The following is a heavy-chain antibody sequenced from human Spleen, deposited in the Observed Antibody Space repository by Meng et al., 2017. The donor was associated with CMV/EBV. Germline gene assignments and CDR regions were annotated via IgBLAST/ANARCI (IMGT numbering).Heavy chain of an antibody. J-gene: IGHJ5*02. Sequence: ETLSLTCTVSGGSISSYYWSWIRQPPGKGLEWIGYIYYIGSTNYNPSLKSRVTISVDTSKNQFSLKLSSVTAADTAVYYCATSITTISWFDPWGQGTLVTVSS. CDR1: GGSISSYY. V-gene: IGHV4-59*01. CDR3: ATSITTISWFDP. D-gene: IGHD5-12*01. CDR2: IYYIGST.